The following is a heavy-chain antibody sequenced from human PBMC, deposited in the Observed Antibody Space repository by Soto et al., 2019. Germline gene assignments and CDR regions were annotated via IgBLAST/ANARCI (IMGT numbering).Heavy chain of an antibody. J-gene: IGHJ6*02. V-gene: IGHV5-10-1*01. CDR2: IDRSDSYT. CDR1: GYSFTSYW. Sequence: PGEFLKISCKGSGYSFTSYWISWVRQMPVKGLEWMGRIDRSDSYTSYSRSFQGHVTISADKSISTAYLQWSSLKASDTAMYYCARRDCSSTSCRTYYYYYCMVVWGQRTTVTVSS. CDR3: ARRDCSSTSCRTYYYYYCMVV. D-gene: IGHD2-2*01.